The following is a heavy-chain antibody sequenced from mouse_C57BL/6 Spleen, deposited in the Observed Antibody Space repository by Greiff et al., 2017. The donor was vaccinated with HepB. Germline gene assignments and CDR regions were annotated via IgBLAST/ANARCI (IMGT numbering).Heavy chain of an antibody. Sequence: QVQLQQSGAELARPGASVKLSCKASGYTFTSYGISWVKQRTGQGLEWIGEIYPRSGNTYYNEKFKGKATLTADKSSSTAYMEHRILTSADSAVYFCASLITTVVARYFDVWGTGTTVTVSS. CDR3: ASLITTVVARYFDV. V-gene: IGHV1-81*01. CDR1: GYTFTSYG. J-gene: IGHJ1*03. CDR2: IYPRSGNT. D-gene: IGHD1-1*01.